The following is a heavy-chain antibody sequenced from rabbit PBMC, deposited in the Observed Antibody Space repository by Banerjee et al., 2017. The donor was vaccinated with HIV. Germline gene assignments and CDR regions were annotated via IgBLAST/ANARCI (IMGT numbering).Heavy chain of an antibody. V-gene: IGHV1S45*01. Sequence: QEQLEESGGDLVKPEGSLTLTCTASGFSFSNSYWICWVRQAPGKGLEWIACIYAGIGGNTWYATWAKGRFTISKTSSTTVTLQMPSLTAADTATYFCARATNGDSSYWGLWGQGTLVTVS. J-gene: IGHJ4*01. D-gene: IGHD8-1*01. CDR3: ARATNGDSSYWGL. CDR1: GFSFSNSYW. CDR2: IYAGIGGNT.